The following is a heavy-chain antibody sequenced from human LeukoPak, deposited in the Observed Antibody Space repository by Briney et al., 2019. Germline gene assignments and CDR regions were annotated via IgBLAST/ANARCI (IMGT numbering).Heavy chain of an antibody. CDR2: ISGSGGGT. D-gene: IGHD3-22*01. V-gene: IGHV3-23*01. CDR1: GFTFSSYA. CDR3: AIMHGYYDGSGFWVQ. J-gene: IGHJ4*02. Sequence: GGSLRLSCAASGFTFSSYAMSWVRQAPGKGLEWVSAISGSGGGTYYADSVEGRFTISRDNTRNTLYLQMNSLRDEDTGVYYCAIMHGYYDGSGFWVQWGQGTLVTVSS.